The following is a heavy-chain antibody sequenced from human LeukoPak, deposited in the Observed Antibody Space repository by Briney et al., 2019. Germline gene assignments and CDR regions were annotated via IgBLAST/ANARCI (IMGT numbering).Heavy chain of an antibody. CDR2: IYYSGST. Sequence: SXTLSXTCTVSGGSISSYYWSWIRQPPGKGLEWIGYIYYSGSTNYNPSLKSRVTISVDTSKNQFSLRLSSVTAADTAVYYCARDLMGAIDYWGQGTLVTVSS. CDR1: GGSISSYY. D-gene: IGHD1-26*01. V-gene: IGHV4-59*01. J-gene: IGHJ4*02. CDR3: ARDLMGAIDY.